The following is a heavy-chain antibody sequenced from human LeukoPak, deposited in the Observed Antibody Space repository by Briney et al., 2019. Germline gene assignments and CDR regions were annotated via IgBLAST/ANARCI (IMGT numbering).Heavy chain of an antibody. CDR3: ARGREESIKNPSLGDSRHSPPVAFDI. V-gene: IGHV1-69*13. J-gene: IGHJ3*02. CDR2: ILPIFGTA. D-gene: IGHD1-26*01. CDR1: GGTFRRYA. Sequence: ASVKVSCKASGGTFRRYAISWVRQAPGQGLGCRGGILPIFGTANYAQKFQGRVTITADESTSTAYLELSSLRSEDTAVYYCARGREESIKNPSLGDSRHSPPVAFDIWGQGTMVTVSS.